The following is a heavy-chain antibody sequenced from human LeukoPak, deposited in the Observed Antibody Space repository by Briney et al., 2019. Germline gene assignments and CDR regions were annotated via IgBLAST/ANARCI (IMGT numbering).Heavy chain of an antibody. CDR3: ARDRGYYDSSGYSDY. CDR2: IYTSGST. J-gene: IGHJ4*02. V-gene: IGHV4-61*02. CDR1: GGSISSGSYY. Sequence: PSQTLSLTCTVSGGSISSGSYYWSWIRQPAGKGLEWIGRIYTSGSTNYNPSLKSRVTIPVDTSKNQFSLKLSSVTAADTAVYYCARDRGYYDSSGYSDYWGQGTLVTVSS. D-gene: IGHD3-22*01.